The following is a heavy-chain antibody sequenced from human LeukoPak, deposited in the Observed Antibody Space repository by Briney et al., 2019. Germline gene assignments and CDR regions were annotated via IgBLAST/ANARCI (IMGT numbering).Heavy chain of an antibody. Sequence: SGALSLTCTVSGGSISNYYLSWVRPPPGKGLEWVAYIYSTGSTNYIPSLQCRGAIPVHKSKNQFPLKLSSVTAADTAVDCVARRVNYYDSGAQRWDYFDYWGQGTLVTVSS. V-gene: IGHV4-59*03. CDR3: ARRVNYYDSGAQRWDYFDY. CDR2: IYSTGST. CDR1: GGSISNYY. J-gene: IGHJ4*02. D-gene: IGHD3-10*01.